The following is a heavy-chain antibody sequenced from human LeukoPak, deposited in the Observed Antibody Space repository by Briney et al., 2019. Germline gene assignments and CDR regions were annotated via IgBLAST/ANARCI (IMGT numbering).Heavy chain of an antibody. CDR1: GGSVSSSIYY. CDR3: ASRNDVLTGYVFDF. CDR2: IYYSGST. D-gene: IGHD3-9*01. J-gene: IGHJ4*02. Sequence: SETLSLTCTVSGGSVSSSIYYRGWIRQPPGKGLEWIGSIYYSGSTSYNPSLKSRVTISVDTSKNQFSLKLTSVTAADTAVYYCASRNDVLTGYVFDFWDQGTLVTVSS. V-gene: IGHV4-39*01.